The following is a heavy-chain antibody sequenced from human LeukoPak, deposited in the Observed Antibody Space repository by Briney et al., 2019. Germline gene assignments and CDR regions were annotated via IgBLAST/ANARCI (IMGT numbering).Heavy chain of an antibody. CDR2: IKHNGGEK. Sequence: GGSLRLSCVASGFTFTDFFMSWVRQAPGKGLEWVASIKHNGGEKYYVDSVKGRFTISRDNAKNSLYLEMSSLRAEDTAVYYCARGDFDCWGQGTLVTVSS. J-gene: IGHJ4*02. V-gene: IGHV3-7*03. CDR1: GFTFTDFF. CDR3: ARGDFDC.